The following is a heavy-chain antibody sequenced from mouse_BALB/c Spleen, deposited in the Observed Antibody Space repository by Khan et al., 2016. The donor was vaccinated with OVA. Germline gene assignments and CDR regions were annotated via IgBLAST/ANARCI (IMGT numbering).Heavy chain of an antibody. D-gene: IGHD2-10*01. J-gene: IGHJ4*01. V-gene: IGHV2-6-1*01. CDR3: ARQPYYHYYIMDY. CDR1: GFSLTNYG. Sequence: VQLQESGPGLVAPSQSLSITCTLSGFSLTNYGVHWVRQPPGKGLEWLVVIWSDGSATYNSALKSRLSISKDNSKKQVFLKMNSLQTDDTAMYYCARQPYYHYYIMDYWGQGTSVTVSS. CDR2: IWSDGSA.